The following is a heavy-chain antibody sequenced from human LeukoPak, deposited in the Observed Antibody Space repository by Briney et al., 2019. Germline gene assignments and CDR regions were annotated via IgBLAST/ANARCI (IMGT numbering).Heavy chain of an antibody. CDR2: ISSIISYI. CDR3: ARAAAYSSRQNWFDP. Sequence: GGSMRLSCAPYGFTFSSYSMNWVRQAPGKGLEWVSSISSIISYIYYADSVKGRFTIPRDNAKNSLYLQMNSLRAEDTAVYYCARAAAYSSRQNWFDPWGQGTLVTVSS. CDR1: GFTFSSYS. V-gene: IGHV3-21*01. D-gene: IGHD6-13*01. J-gene: IGHJ5*02.